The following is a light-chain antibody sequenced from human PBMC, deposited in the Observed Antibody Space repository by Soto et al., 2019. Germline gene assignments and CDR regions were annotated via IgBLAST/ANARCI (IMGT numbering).Light chain of an antibody. CDR2: GAS. Sequence: IVMTQSPVTLSVSPGERATLSCRASQSVSDNLAWYQQKPGQAPRLLIYGASTRATGIPARFSGSGSGTEFTLTISSLQPDDFATYYCQHYNSYSEAFGQGTKVDI. CDR1: QSVSDN. V-gene: IGKV3D-15*01. J-gene: IGKJ1*01. CDR3: QHYNSYSEA.